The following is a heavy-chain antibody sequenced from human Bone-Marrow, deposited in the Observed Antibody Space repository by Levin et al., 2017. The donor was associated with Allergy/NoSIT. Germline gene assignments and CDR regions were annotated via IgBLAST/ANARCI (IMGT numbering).Heavy chain of an antibody. CDR3: ARGHSSGWSCDY. CDR1: GFTFSSYE. CDR2: ISSSSSTI. D-gene: IGHD6-19*01. Sequence: GGSLRLSCTASGFTFSSYEMNWVRQAPGEGLEWVSYISSSSSTIYYAGSVKGRFTISRDNAKNSLYLQMNSLRAEDTAVYYCARGHSSGWSCDYWGQGTLVTVSS. V-gene: IGHV3-48*03. J-gene: IGHJ4*02.